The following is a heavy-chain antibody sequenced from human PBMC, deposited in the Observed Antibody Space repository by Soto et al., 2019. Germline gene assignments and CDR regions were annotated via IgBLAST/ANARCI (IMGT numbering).Heavy chain of an antibody. Sequence: SGTPPPTRTVPGGPISSYYRSWIRQPPGKGLEWIGYIYYSGSTNYNPSLKSRVTISVDTSKNQFSLKLSSVTAADTAVYYCARDLGGDYWGQGTLVTVSS. CDR1: GGPISSYY. CDR2: IYYSGST. J-gene: IGHJ4*02. V-gene: IGHV4-59*01. CDR3: ARDLGGDY. D-gene: IGHD3-16*01.